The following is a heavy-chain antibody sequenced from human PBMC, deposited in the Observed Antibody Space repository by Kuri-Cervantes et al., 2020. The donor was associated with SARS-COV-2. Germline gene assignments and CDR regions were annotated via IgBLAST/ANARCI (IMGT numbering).Heavy chain of an antibody. Sequence: GESLKISCAASGFTFSSYGMHWVRQAPGKGLEWVAVISYDGSNKYYADPVKGRFTISRDNSKNTLYLQLNSLRAEDTAMYYCAKDKTTRIASTGTSDYWGQGTLVTVSS. CDR3: AKDKTTRIASTGTSDY. D-gene: IGHD6-13*01. CDR1: GFTFSSYG. V-gene: IGHV3-30*18. CDR2: ISYDGSNK. J-gene: IGHJ4*02.